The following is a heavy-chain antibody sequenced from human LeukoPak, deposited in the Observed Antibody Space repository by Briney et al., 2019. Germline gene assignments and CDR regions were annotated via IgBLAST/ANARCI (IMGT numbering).Heavy chain of an antibody. D-gene: IGHD3-10*01. Sequence: SSETLSLTCTVSGGSISSYYGSWIRQPPGKGLEGSGYIYYSGSTNYNPSLKRRVTISLDTPKNQFSLKLSSVTAADTAVYYCASVKVRGAISSWFDPWGQGTLVTVSS. J-gene: IGHJ5*02. V-gene: IGHV4-59*13. CDR2: IYYSGST. CDR3: ASVKVRGAISSWFDP. CDR1: GGSISSYY.